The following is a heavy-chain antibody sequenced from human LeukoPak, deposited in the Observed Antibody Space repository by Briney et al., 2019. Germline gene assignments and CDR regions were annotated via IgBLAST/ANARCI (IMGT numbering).Heavy chain of an antibody. D-gene: IGHD3-10*01. CDR3: ARVSILWFGEGDFDY. CDR2: IYYSGST. V-gene: IGHV4-30-4*01. Sequence: SETLSLTCTVSGGSISSGDYYWSWIRQPPGKGLEWIGYIYYSGSTYYNPSLKSRVTISVDTSKNQFSLKLSSVTAADTAVYYCARVSILWFGEGDFDYWGQGTLVTVSS. J-gene: IGHJ4*02. CDR1: GGSISSGDYY.